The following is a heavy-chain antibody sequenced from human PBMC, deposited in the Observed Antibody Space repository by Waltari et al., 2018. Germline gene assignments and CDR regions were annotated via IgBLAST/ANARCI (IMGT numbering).Heavy chain of an antibody. D-gene: IGHD1-26*01. CDR3: ARDTSGGSGSYYHFDY. CDR2: IHPSGGST. J-gene: IGHJ4*02. CDR1: GYTFTSYY. Sequence: QVQLVQSGAEVKKPGASVKVSCKASGYTFTSYYMHWVRQAPGQGLEWMGIIHPSGGSTSYAQKFQGRVTMTRDTSTSTVYMELSSLRSEDTAVYYCARDTSGGSGSYYHFDYWGQGTLVTVSS. V-gene: IGHV1-46*01.